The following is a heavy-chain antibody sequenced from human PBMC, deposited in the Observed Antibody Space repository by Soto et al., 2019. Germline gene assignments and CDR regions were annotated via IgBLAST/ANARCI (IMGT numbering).Heavy chain of an antibody. CDR1: GVSITSGGSY. D-gene: IGHD1-1*01. J-gene: IGHJ1*01. CDR2: INYSGST. Sequence: QVQLQESGPGLVKPSQTLSLTCTVSGVSITSGGSYWTWFRHLPGKGLGWIGYINYSGSTYYNPSLRSRVTTSVDTSKNQFSLRLSSVNAADTAVYYCARGVGTSAEYFQHWGQGTLVTVSS. V-gene: IGHV4-31*03. CDR3: ARGVGTSAEYFQH.